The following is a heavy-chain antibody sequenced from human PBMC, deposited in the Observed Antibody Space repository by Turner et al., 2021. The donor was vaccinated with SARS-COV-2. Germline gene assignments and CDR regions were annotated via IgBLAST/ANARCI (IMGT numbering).Heavy chain of an antibody. J-gene: IGHJ4*02. V-gene: IGHV4-39*02. Sequence: QLQLQESGPGLVKPSETLSLTCTVSGAFVNTSDYYWAWIRQPPEKGLQWIGNIYYSGTTYYNPSLKSRVTISVDTSKNQFSLKLTLVTAADTAVYFCARDIRVVPLWVDSWGQGTLVTVSS. D-gene: IGHD2-2*01. CDR2: IYYSGTT. CDR3: ARDIRVVPLWVDS. CDR1: GAFVNTSDYY.